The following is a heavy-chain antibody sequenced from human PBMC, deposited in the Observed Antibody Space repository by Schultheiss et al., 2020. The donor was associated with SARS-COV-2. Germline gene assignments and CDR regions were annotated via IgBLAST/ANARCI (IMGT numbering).Heavy chain of an antibody. CDR3: ARDRCSSTSCYTHAFDI. CDR2: INSDGSST. V-gene: IGHV3-74*01. J-gene: IGHJ3*02. D-gene: IGHD2-2*02. CDR1: GFTFSSYW. Sequence: GGSLRLSCAASGFTFSSYWMHWVRQAPGKGLVWVSRINSDGSSTSYADSVKGRFTISRENAKNSLYLQMNSLRAGDTAVYYCARDRCSSTSCYTHAFDIWGQGTMVTVSS.